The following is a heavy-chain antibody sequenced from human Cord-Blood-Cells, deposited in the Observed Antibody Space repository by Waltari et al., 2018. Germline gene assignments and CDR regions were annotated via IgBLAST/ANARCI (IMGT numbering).Heavy chain of an antibody. CDR2: ISSSSSYI. D-gene: IGHD6-6*01. CDR3: ARESYSSSSFDY. V-gene: IGHV3-21*01. CDR1: GFTFSSYS. Sequence: EVQLVESGGGLVKPGGSLRLSCAASGFTFSSYSMNWVRQAPGKGLEWVSSISSSSSYIYYADSVKGRFNISRSKPKNSLYLQMNSLRAEDTAVYYCARESYSSSSFDYWGQGTLVTVSS. J-gene: IGHJ4*02.